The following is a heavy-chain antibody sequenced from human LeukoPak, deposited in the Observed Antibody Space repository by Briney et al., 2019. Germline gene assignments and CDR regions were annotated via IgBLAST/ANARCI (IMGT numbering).Heavy chain of an antibody. CDR3: ARDVQNYYYYYMDV. J-gene: IGHJ6*03. Sequence: SETLSLTCTVSGGSIISYYWSWIGQPPGKGLEGMGYIYYSGSTNYNPSLKSRVTISVDTSKNQFSLNLSSVTAADTAVYYCARDVQNYYYYYMDVWGKGTTVTVSS. CDR1: GGSIISYY. CDR2: IYYSGST. V-gene: IGHV4-59*01.